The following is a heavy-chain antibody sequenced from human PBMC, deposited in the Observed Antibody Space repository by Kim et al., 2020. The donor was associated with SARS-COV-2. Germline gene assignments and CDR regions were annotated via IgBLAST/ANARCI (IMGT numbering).Heavy chain of an antibody. J-gene: IGHJ4*02. D-gene: IGHD6-19*01. Sequence: SETLSLTCTVSSGSISSYYWSWIRQPAGKGLEWIGRIYSSGSTNYNTSLKNRVTMSIETSKKQFSLNLSSVTAADKAVYYCARDLSSGWYAFDYWGQGTLVTVSS. CDR3: ARDLSSGWYAFDY. CDR2: IYSSGST. CDR1: SGSISSYY. V-gene: IGHV4-4*07.